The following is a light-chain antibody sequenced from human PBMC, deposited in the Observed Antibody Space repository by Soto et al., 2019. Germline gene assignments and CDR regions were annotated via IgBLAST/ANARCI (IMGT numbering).Light chain of an antibody. Sequence: DIQMTQSPSSLSASLGDRVTITCRASQTISNYLNWYQQKSGRAPELLAYAASILQSGVPSRFTGSGSGTHFTLTISDLEHAGFATYFCQQSYNTTITFGQGTRLEIK. V-gene: IGKV1-39*01. CDR3: QQSYNTTIT. CDR2: AAS. CDR1: QTISNY. J-gene: IGKJ5*01.